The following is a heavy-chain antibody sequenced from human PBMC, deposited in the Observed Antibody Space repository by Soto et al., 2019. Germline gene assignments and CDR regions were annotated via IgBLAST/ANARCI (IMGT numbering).Heavy chain of an antibody. J-gene: IGHJ6*02. CDR3: AKCSEEDGYYYYLIAV. V-gene: IGHV3-23*01. Sequence: GGSLRLSCAASGFTFSSYAMSWVRQAPGKGLEWVSAISGSGGSTYYADSVKGRFTISRDNSKNTLYLQMNSLRAEDTAVYYCAKCSEEDGYYYYLIAVWGQGTTVTVSS. CDR2: ISGSGGST. D-gene: IGHD3-10*02. CDR1: GFTFSSYA.